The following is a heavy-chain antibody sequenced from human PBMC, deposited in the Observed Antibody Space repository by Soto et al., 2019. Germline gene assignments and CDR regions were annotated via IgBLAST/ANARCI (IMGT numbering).Heavy chain of an antibody. CDR1: GFTFSNYA. CDR2: ISSNGGNT. D-gene: IGHD2-2*02. CDR3: VKALSARYNSAKAFDV. J-gene: IGHJ3*01. Sequence: GGSLRLFCSASGFTFSNYAMHWVRQAPGKGLEYVSAISSNGGNTYYADSVNGRFTISRDNSKNTMWLQMSSLRAEDTAVYYCVKALSARYNSAKAFDVWSQGTMVTVSS. V-gene: IGHV3-64D*06.